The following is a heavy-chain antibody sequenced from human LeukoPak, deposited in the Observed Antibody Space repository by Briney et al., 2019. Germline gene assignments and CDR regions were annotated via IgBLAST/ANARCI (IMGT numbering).Heavy chain of an antibody. J-gene: IGHJ6*04. CDR3: AKVWGGSMVRRGRYYYYGMDV. V-gene: IGHV3-30*18. CDR1: GFTFSSYG. Sequence: PGRSLRLSCAASGFTFSSYGMHWVRQAPGKGLEWVVVISYDGSNKYYADSVRGRFTISRDNSKNTLYLQMNSLRAEDTAVYYCAKVWGGSMVRRGRYYYYGMDVWGKGTTVTVSS. D-gene: IGHD3-10*01. CDR2: ISYDGSNK.